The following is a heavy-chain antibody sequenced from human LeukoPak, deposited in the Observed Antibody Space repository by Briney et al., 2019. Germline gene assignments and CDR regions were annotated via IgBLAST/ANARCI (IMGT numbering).Heavy chain of an antibody. J-gene: IGHJ6*03. V-gene: IGHV4-59*01. CDR1: GGSISSYY. D-gene: IGHD5-18*01. CDR2: IYYSGST. CDR3: ARGRGYSYGYGAFYYYYMDV. Sequence: SETLSLTCTVSGGSISSYYWSWIRRPPGKGLEGIGYIYYSGSTNYNPSLKSRVTISVDTSKNQFSLKLSSVTAADTAVYYCARGRGYSYGYGAFYYYYMDVWGKGTTVTVSS.